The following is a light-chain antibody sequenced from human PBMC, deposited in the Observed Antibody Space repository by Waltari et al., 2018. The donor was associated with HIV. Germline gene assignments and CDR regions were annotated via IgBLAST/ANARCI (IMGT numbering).Light chain of an antibody. J-gene: IGKJ4*01. CDR1: QSLLYSSNNQNY. Sequence: DIVMTQSPDSLVVSLGERATINCKSSQSLLYSSNNQNYLAWYQQKPGQPPKLLIYWASTRESGFPDRFSGSGSGTDFTLTISSLQAEDVAVYYCRQYYNNPTFGGGTKVAIK. CDR3: RQYYNNPT. CDR2: WAS. V-gene: IGKV4-1*01.